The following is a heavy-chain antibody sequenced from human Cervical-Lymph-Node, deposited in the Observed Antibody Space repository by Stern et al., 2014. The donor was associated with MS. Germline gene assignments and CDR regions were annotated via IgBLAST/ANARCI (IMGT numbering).Heavy chain of an antibody. CDR3: ARDTSSPERSDW. D-gene: IGHD1-1*01. Sequence: EEQLVESGGGVIQPGGSLRLSCTASGFTVSRDYMTWVRQAPGKGLEWVSLITTFWRTFCPDSVQVRFTISRDDSKNTVYLHMTSLRAEDTAMYYCARDTSSPERSDWWGQGTLVTVSS. CDR2: ITTFWRT. J-gene: IGHJ4*02. CDR1: GFTVSRDY. V-gene: IGHV3-53*01.